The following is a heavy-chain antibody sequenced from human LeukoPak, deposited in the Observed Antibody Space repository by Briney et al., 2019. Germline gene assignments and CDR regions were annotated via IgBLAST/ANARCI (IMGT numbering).Heavy chain of an antibody. Sequence: GTSLRLSCAASGFTFSHYAMHWVRQAPGKGLEWVAVIWYDGSHDTYTDSVKGRFTVSRDNFKNVLHLQMNSLRVEDTAAYYCAKEGDYGDYGSKYFQHWGQGTLVTVSS. D-gene: IGHD4-17*01. CDR2: IWYDGSHD. CDR1: GFTFSHYA. CDR3: AKEGDYGDYGSKYFQH. J-gene: IGHJ1*01. V-gene: IGHV3-33*06.